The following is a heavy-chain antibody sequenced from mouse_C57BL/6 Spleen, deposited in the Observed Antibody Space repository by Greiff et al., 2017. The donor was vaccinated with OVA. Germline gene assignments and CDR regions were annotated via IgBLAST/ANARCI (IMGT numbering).Heavy chain of an antibody. CDR2: IDPSDSYT. V-gene: IGHV1-69*01. CDR3: ARGREFITTDYFDY. CDR1: GYTFTSYW. Sequence: VQLQQSGAELVMPGASVKLSCKASGYTFTSYWMHWVKQRPGQGLEWIGEIDPSDSYTNYNQKFKGKSTLTVDKSSSTAYMQLSSLTSEDSAVYYCARGREFITTDYFDYWGQGTTLTVSS. J-gene: IGHJ2*01. D-gene: IGHD1-1*01.